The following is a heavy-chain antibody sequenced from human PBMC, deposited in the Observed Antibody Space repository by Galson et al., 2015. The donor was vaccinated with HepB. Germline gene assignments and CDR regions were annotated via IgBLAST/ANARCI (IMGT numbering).Heavy chain of an antibody. J-gene: IGHJ5*02. D-gene: IGHD3-10*02. CDR3: ARAGGNLSMFSA. CDR1: GFTFSFYS. V-gene: IGHV3-48*01. CDR2: IRGGSTTI. Sequence: SLRLSCAASGFTFSFYSMSWVRQAPGKGLEWVSYIRGGSTTIYYADSVKGRFIISRDNAKNSLYLQMNSLRAEDTAVYCCARAGGNLSMFSAWGQGTLVTVSS.